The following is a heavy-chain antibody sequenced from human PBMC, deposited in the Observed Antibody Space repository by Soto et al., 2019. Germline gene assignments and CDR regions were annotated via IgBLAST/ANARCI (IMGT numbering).Heavy chain of an antibody. J-gene: IGHJ4*02. D-gene: IGHD2-8*01. CDR1: GDSFTSYF. CDR3: ANRVPNTKAYVGVLDY. Sequence: SETLSLTCTVSGDSFTSYFWSWLRQPPGKGLEWIGYVYHTGSTEYNPSLESRVVISIDTSKNQFSLKLNSVTAADTAVYYCANRVPNTKAYVGVLDYWGQGTQVNVSS. V-gene: IGHV4-59*08. CDR2: VYHTGST.